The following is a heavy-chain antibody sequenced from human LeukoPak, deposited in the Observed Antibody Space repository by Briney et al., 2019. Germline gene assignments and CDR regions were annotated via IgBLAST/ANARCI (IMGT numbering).Heavy chain of an antibody. CDR3: ARASFGPYDSSGFFGY. CDR2: IYYSGST. CDR1: GGSISNYY. J-gene: IGHJ4*02. V-gene: IGHV4-59*01. D-gene: IGHD3-22*01. Sequence: PPETLSLTCTVSGGSISNYYWTWIRQPPGKGLEWIGYIYYSGSTNYNPSLQRRVTMSVETSKNQFSLNLTSVTAADTAVYYCARASFGPYDSSGFFGYWGQGTLAAVSS.